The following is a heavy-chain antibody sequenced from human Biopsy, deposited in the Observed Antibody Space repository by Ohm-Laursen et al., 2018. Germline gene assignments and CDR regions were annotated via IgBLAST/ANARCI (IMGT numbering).Heavy chain of an antibody. CDR2: ISGSCGNT. CDR1: GFTFSDYA. V-gene: IGHV3-23*01. CDR3: AKGGYCTTSSCYMDLDY. D-gene: IGHD2-2*02. J-gene: IGHJ4*02. Sequence: GSLRLSCAASGFTFSDYAMNWVRQAPGMGLEWVSTISGSCGNTYYADSVRGRFSVSRDGSKSTLYLQMTSLSVQDTAFYYCAKGGYCTTSSCYMDLDYWGQGTLVTVSS.